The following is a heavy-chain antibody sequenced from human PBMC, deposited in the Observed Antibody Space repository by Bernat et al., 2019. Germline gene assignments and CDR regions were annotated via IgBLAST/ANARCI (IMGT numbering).Heavy chain of an antibody. D-gene: IGHD6-6*01. V-gene: IGHV3-21*01. CDR1: GFTFSSYS. J-gene: IGHJ4*02. Sequence: EVQLVESGGGLVKPGGSLRLSCAASGFTFSSYSMNWVRQAPGKGLEWVSSITSTSSYRYYADSVKRRFTISRDNAKNSLYLQMNSLSAEDTAVYYCARERSSSSHSDYWGQGTLVTVSS. CDR2: ITSTSSYR. CDR3: ARERSSSSHSDY.